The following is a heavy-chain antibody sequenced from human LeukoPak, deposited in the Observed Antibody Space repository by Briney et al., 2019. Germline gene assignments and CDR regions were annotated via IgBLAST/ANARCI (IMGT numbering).Heavy chain of an antibody. CDR3: GSDLRDYVAMDV. D-gene: IGHD2-15*01. V-gene: IGHV3-23*01. CDR1: GVTFSADA. CDR2: IGSVGKT. Sequence: GGPMRLSCEASGVTFSADAMTWVRQAPGKGLEWVSSIGSVGKTHYSESVKGRFAIYLHNSKSMAFHQPVYFSAGDKPHYCCGSDLRDYVAMDVWGQGTTVTVSS. J-gene: IGHJ6*02.